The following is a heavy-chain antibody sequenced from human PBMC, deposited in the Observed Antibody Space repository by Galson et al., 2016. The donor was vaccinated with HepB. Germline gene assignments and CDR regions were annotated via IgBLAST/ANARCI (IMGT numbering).Heavy chain of an antibody. CDR1: GDSISGTNW. J-gene: IGHJ6*02. D-gene: IGHD1-1*01. CDR3: ARALARNLKGMDV. Sequence: TLSLTCAVSGDSISGTNWWSWVRQAPGKGLEWIGEICQTGSANYKPALKSRVAISLDNSKNVFYLRVSSVTAADTAIYYCARALARNLKGMDVWGQGISVTVSS. CDR2: ICQTGSA. V-gene: IGHV4-4*02.